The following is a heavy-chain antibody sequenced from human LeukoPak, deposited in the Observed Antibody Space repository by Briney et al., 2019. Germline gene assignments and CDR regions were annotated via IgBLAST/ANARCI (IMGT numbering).Heavy chain of an antibody. CDR3: ARDNTAMVGLDY. Sequence: GGSLRLSCAASGFTVSSNYMTWVRQAPGKGLEWVSVIYSGGSTYYADSVKGRFTISRDNSKNTTYLQMNSLRAEDTGVYYCARDNTAMVGLDYWGQGTLVTVSS. CDR2: IYSGGST. V-gene: IGHV3-66*01. D-gene: IGHD5-18*01. J-gene: IGHJ4*02. CDR1: GFTVSSNY.